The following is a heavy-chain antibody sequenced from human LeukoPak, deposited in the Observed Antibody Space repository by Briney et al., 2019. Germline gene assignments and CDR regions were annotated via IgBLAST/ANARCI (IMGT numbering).Heavy chain of an antibody. Sequence: SETLSLTCTVSGGSISSGGYYWSWIRQHPGKGLEWIGYIYYSGSTYYNPSLKSRVTISVDTSENQFSLKLSSVTAADTAVYYCARCTVTTFRLLDWFDPWGQGTLVTVSS. J-gene: IGHJ5*02. CDR3: ARCTVTTFRLLDWFDP. CDR2: IYYSGST. CDR1: GGSISSGGYY. V-gene: IGHV4-31*03. D-gene: IGHD4-11*01.